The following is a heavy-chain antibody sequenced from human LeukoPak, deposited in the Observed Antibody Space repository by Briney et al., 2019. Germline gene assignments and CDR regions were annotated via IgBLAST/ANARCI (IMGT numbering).Heavy chain of an antibody. D-gene: IGHD4-17*01. CDR3: AKDFSAGGNYGYGRLDP. J-gene: IGHJ6*02. CDR2: ITSSSIYK. V-gene: IGHV3-21*04. Sequence: PGGSLRLSCAASGFTLSRHTMTWVRQAPGKGLEWVPAITSSSIYKYFADSVKGRFAISRDNARNSLYLQMNSLRAEDTAVYYCAKDFSAGGNYGYGRLDPWGQGTTVTVSS. CDR1: GFTLSRHT.